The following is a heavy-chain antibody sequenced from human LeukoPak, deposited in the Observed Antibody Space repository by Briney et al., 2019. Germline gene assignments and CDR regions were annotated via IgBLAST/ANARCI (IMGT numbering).Heavy chain of an antibody. D-gene: IGHD6-13*01. Sequence: SVKVSCKASGGTFSSYAISWVRQAPGQGLEWMGGIIPIFGTANYAQKFQGRVTITAHESTSTAYMELSSLRSEDTAVYYCASRTGIAAAGDGPWFDPWGQGTLVTVSS. V-gene: IGHV1-69*13. J-gene: IGHJ5*02. CDR3: ASRTGIAAAGDGPWFDP. CDR1: GGTFSSYA. CDR2: IIPIFGTA.